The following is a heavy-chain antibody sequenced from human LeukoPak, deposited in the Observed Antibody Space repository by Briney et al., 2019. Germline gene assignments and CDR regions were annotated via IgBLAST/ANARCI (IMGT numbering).Heavy chain of an antibody. CDR3: ASGYCSSTSCYGGFDP. V-gene: IGHV1-69*13. J-gene: IGHJ5*02. CDR2: IIPIFGTA. CDR1: GGTFSSYA. Sequence: VXVSCKASGGTFSSYAISWVRQAPGQGLEWMGGIIPIFGTANYAQKFQGRVTITADKSTSTAYMELSSLRSEDTAVYYCASGYCSSTSCYGGFDPWGQGTLVTVSS. D-gene: IGHD2-2*01.